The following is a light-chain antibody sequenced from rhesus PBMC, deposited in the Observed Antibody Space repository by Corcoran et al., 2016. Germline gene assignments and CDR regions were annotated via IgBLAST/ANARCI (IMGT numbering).Light chain of an antibody. CDR1: QSVSSY. J-gene: IGKJ4*01. Sequence: EIVMTQSPATLALSPGERATLSCRASQSVSSYLAWYQQKPGQAPRFLIYGASSRATGIPDRFSGRGAGTEFTLTISSLEPEDVGGYFCLQSSNWLTFGGGTKVEIK. CDR3: LQSSNWLT. V-gene: IGKV3-24*04. CDR2: GAS.